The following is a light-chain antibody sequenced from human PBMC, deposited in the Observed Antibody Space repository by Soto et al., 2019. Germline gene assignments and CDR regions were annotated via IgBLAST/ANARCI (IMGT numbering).Light chain of an antibody. Sequence: EIVMTQSPATLSVSPGERATLSCRASQSVSGNLAWYQQKPGQAPRLLIYGASTRATGLPARFSGSGSGTEFTLTISSLQSEDFALYYCQQRGNWPLTFGGGTKVEIK. CDR2: GAS. CDR1: QSVSGN. CDR3: QQRGNWPLT. V-gene: IGKV3-15*01. J-gene: IGKJ4*01.